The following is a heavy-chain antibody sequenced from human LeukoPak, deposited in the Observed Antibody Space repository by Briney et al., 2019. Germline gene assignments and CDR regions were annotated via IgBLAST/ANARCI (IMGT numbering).Heavy chain of an antibody. CDR2: ISWNSGSI. CDR3: AKDKEVGYSGYDYYYYGMDV. D-gene: IGHD5-12*01. V-gene: IGHV3-9*01. Sequence: GRSLRLSCAASGFTFYDYAMHWVRQAPGKGLEWVSGISWNSGSIGYADSVKGRFTISRDNAKNSLYLQMNSLRAEDTALYYCAKDKEVGYSGYDYYYYGMDVWGQGTTVTVSS. CDR1: GFTFYDYA. J-gene: IGHJ6*02.